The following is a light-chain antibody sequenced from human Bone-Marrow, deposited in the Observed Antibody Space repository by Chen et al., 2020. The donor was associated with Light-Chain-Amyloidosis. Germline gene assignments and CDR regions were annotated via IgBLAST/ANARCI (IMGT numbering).Light chain of an antibody. V-gene: IGLV2-23*02. Sequence: HSALTRPASVSGSPGQSITISCTGTSSDVGSYNLVSWYQHHPGKVPKLLIYEASKRPSGVSNRFSGSQSGNTASLTISGLQAEDEADYYCSSYVGSGTFVVFGGGTKVTVL. CDR2: EAS. CDR1: SSDVGSYNL. CDR3: SSYVGSGTFVV. J-gene: IGLJ2*01.